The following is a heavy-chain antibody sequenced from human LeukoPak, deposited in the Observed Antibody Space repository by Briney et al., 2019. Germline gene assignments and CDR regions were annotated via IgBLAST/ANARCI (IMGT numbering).Heavy chain of an antibody. J-gene: IGHJ4*02. Sequence: AASVKVSCKASGYTFTSYDINWVRQATGQGLVWMGWMNPNSGNTGYAQKFQGRVTMTRNTSISTAYMELSSLRSEDTAVYYCARAMGSGITGTTRERYYFDYWGQGTLVTVSS. CDR3: ARAMGSGITGTTRERYYFDY. D-gene: IGHD1-7*01. CDR1: GYTFTSYD. V-gene: IGHV1-8*01. CDR2: MNPNSGNT.